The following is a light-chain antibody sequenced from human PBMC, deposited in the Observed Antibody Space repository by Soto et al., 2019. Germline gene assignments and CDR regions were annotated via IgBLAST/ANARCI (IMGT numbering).Light chain of an antibody. CDR2: DVA. Sequence: QSALTQVRSVSGSPGQSVTISCTGTSRDIGGYNHVSWYQQHPGKAPKLIIYDVAKRPSGVPDRFSGSKSGNTASLTISGLQPDDEGDYSCCSYSGSRLIFGGGTKVTVL. J-gene: IGLJ2*01. V-gene: IGLV2-11*01. CDR1: SRDIGGYNH. CDR3: CSYSGSRLI.